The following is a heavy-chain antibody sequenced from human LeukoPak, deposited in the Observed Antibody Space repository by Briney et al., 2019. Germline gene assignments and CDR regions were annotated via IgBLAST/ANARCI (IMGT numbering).Heavy chain of an antibody. CDR1: GGSFSGYY. J-gene: IGHJ4*02. CDR2: INHSGST. CDR3: ARGTMTTVTYYFDY. V-gene: IGHV4-34*01. D-gene: IGHD4-17*01. Sequence: PSETLSLTCAVYGGSFSGYYWSWIRQPPGKGLEWIGEINHSGSTNYNPSLKSRVTISVDTSRNQFSLKLSSVTAADTAVYYCARGTMTTVTYYFDYWGQGTLVTVSS.